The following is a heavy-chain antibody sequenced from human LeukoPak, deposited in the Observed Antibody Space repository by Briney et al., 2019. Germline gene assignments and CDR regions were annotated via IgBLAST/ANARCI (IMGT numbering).Heavy chain of an antibody. J-gene: IGHJ6*02. D-gene: IGHD2-2*01. V-gene: IGHV1-2*02. CDR1: GYTFTGYY. Sequence: GASVKVSCKASGYTFTGYYMHWVRQAPGQGLEWMGWINPNSGGTNYAQKFQGRVTMTRDTSISTAYMELSRLRSDDTAVYYCASGRISPVCSSTSCQQDPYGMDVWGQGTTVTVSS. CDR3: ASGRISPVCSSTSCQQDPYGMDV. CDR2: INPNSGGT.